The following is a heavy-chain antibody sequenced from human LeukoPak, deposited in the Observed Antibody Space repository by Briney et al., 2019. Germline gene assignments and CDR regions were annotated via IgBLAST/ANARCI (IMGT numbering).Heavy chain of an antibody. Sequence: GGSLRLSCAASGFTVSSNYMSWVRQAPGKGLEWVAFIRYDGGNEYSADSVKGRFTISRDNSKNTLYLQMNSLGPEDTAVYYCAKGSIGVPTYNYYYMDVWGKGTTVSVSS. J-gene: IGHJ6*03. CDR2: IRYDGGNE. V-gene: IGHV3-30*02. CDR3: AKGSIGVPTYNYYYMDV. CDR1: GFTVSSNY. D-gene: IGHD3-16*01.